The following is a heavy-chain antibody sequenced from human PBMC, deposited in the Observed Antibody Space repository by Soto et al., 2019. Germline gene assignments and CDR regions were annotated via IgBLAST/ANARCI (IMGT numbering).Heavy chain of an antibody. J-gene: IGHJ6*02. CDR1: GGSFSGYY. D-gene: IGHD3-3*01. V-gene: IGHV4-34*01. CDR2: INHSGST. Sequence: PSETLSLTCAVYGGSFSGYYWSWIRQPPGKGLEWIGEINHSGSTNYNPSLKSRVTISVDTSKNQFSLKLSSVTAADTAVYYCARITIFGVVQPGDQPLGYYYGMDVWGQGTTVTVAS. CDR3: ARITIFGVVQPGDQPLGYYYGMDV.